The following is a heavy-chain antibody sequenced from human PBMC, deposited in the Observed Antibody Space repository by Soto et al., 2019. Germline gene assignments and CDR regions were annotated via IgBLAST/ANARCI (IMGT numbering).Heavy chain of an antibody. CDR3: ARLCRAHDFWSGPHGMDV. Sequence: QVQLVQSGAEVKKPGSSVKVSCKASGGTFSSYAISWVRQAPGQGLEWRGGIIPIFGTANYAQKFQGRVTITADKSTSTAYMELSSLRSEDTAVYYCARLCRAHDFWSGPHGMDVWGQGTTVTVSS. D-gene: IGHD3-3*01. J-gene: IGHJ6*02. CDR1: GGTFSSYA. CDR2: IIPIFGTA. V-gene: IGHV1-69*06.